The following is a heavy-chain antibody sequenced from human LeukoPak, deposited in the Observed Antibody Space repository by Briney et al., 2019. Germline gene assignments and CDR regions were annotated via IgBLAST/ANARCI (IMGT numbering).Heavy chain of an antibody. CDR3: ARDSGHTVTNEYFEH. V-gene: IGHV3-21*04. CDR1: GFSFICYG. CDR2: ISSGSGYI. D-gene: IGHD4-11*01. J-gene: IGHJ1*01. Sequence: GGSLRLSCAASGFSFICYGMSWVRQAPGKGLEWVSSISSGSGYIYYADSVKGRFTISRDNAQNALFLQMNALRVDDSAVYYCARDSGHTVTNEYFEHWGQGTLLTVSS.